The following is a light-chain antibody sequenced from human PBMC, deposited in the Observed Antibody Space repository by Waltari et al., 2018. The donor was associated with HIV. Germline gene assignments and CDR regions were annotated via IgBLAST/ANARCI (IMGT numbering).Light chain of an antibody. CDR2: EGK. Sequence: QSALTQSASVSGSPGQSITISCTGTSTNIGSYNLVSWYQQHPGKAPKVIIYEGKKRPSGFSNRFSGSTSGSTASLTISGLQAEDEADYYCCSYAGSSNVVFGGGTKLTVL. V-gene: IGLV2-23*01. CDR1: STNIGSYNL. CDR3: CSYAGSSNVV. J-gene: IGLJ2*01.